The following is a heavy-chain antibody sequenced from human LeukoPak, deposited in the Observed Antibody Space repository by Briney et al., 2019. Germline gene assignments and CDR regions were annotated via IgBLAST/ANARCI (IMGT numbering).Heavy chain of an antibody. CDR2: ISWNSGSI. V-gene: IGHV3-9*03. J-gene: IGHJ5*02. Sequence: GGSLRLSCAASGFTFDDYAMHWVRHAPGKGLEWVSGISWNSGSIGYADSVRGRFTISRDNAKDSLYLQMNSLRAEDMALYYCAKGSSGWYWGGFDPWGQGTLVTVSS. CDR3: AKGSSGWYWGGFDP. CDR1: GFTFDDYA. D-gene: IGHD6-19*01.